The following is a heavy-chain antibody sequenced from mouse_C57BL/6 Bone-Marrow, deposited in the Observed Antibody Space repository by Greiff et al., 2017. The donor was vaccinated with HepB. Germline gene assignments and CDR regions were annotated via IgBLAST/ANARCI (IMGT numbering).Heavy chain of an antibody. V-gene: IGHV5-16*01. CDR3: ARDLLGSSYVFDY. J-gene: IGHJ2*01. Sequence: DVKLQESEGGLVQPGSSMKLSCTASGFTFSDYYMAWVRQVPEKGLEWVANINYDGSSTYYLDSLKSRFIISRDNAKNMLYLQISSLKSEDTATYYCARDLLGSSYVFDYWGQGTTLPVSS. CDR2: INYDGSST. D-gene: IGHD1-1*01. CDR1: GFTFSDYY.